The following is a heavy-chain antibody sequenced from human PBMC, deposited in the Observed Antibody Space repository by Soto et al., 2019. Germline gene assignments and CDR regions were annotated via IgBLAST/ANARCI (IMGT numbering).Heavy chain of an antibody. CDR3: AKESIGIQGRFDS. CDR1: GFSFSDYT. J-gene: IGHJ4*02. V-gene: IGHV3-66*01. Sequence: GGSLRLSCAASGFSFSDYTMNWVRQAPGQGLEWVALIIPSATTYYAAPVKGRFTISRDNSKNTVYLEMNSLKSDDTAVYYCAKESIGIQGRFDSWGPGTLVTVSS. CDR2: IIPSATT. D-gene: IGHD3-3*02.